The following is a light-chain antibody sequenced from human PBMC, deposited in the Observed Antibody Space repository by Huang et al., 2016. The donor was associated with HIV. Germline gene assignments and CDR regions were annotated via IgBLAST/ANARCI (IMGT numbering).Light chain of an antibody. J-gene: IGKJ4*01. CDR2: VAS. V-gene: IGKV2-28*01. Sequence: DIVMTQSPLSLPVTPGEPASISCRSSQSLLHRNGNNYLDWYLQKTGQSPQLRIYVASSRASGIPDRFNGSGSGTDFTLKISRVEAEDVGVYYCMQALQTPLTFGGGTKVEVK. CDR1: QSLLHRNGNNY. CDR3: MQALQTPLT.